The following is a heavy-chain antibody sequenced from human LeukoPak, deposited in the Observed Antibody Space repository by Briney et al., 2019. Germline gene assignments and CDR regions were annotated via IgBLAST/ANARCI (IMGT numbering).Heavy chain of an antibody. D-gene: IGHD2-8*01. CDR2: VKPKSGDS. Sequence: ASVKVSCKASGYTFTSYDINWVRQAPGQGLEWLGLVKPKSGDSDFVQKLRGRVTVTTDVSTTTIHMELSNLRSDDTAVYYCARDRGVPGPGNALDIWGQGTMVTVSS. CDR3: ARDRGVPGPGNALDI. J-gene: IGHJ3*02. CDR1: GYTFTSYD. V-gene: IGHV1-2*06.